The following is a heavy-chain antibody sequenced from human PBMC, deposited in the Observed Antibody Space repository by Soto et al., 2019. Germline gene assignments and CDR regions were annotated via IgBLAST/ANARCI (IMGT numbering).Heavy chain of an antibody. Sequence: ASVKVSCKASGGTFSSYAISWVRQAPGQRLEWMGGIIPIFGTANYAQKFQGRVTITADESTSTAYMELSSLRSEDTAVYYCASGEAYYYGSGSYYNPYYGMDVWGQGTTVTVSS. V-gene: IGHV1-69*13. CDR1: GGTFSSYA. CDR2: IIPIFGTA. J-gene: IGHJ6*02. CDR3: ASGEAYYYGSGSYYNPYYGMDV. D-gene: IGHD3-10*01.